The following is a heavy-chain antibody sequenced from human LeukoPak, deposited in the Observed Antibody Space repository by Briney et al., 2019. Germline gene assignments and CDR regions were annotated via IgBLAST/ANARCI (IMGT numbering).Heavy chain of an antibody. Sequence: SETLSLTCAVYGGSFSGYYWSWIRQPPGKGLEWVGEINHSGSTNYNPSLKSRVTISVDTSKNQFSLKLSSVTAADTAVYYCARWKFGGNSKFDYWGQGTLVTVSS. J-gene: IGHJ4*02. CDR2: INHSGST. D-gene: IGHD4-23*01. CDR1: GGSFSGYY. CDR3: ARWKFGGNSKFDY. V-gene: IGHV4-34*01.